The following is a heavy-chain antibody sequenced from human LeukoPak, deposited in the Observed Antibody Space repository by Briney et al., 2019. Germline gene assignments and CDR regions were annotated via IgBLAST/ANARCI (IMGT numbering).Heavy chain of an antibody. V-gene: IGHV3-30*04. D-gene: IGHD6-19*01. J-gene: IGHJ4*02. Sequence: PGTSLRLSCAASGFSFSNYAMHWVRQAPGKGLEWVAAISYDASDKYYADSVKGRFTISRDNSKSTLFLQADSLRAEDTAVYFCARDVYSSVPYYFDYWGQGTLVTVSS. CDR3: ARDVYSSVPYYFDY. CDR1: GFSFSNYA. CDR2: ISYDASDK.